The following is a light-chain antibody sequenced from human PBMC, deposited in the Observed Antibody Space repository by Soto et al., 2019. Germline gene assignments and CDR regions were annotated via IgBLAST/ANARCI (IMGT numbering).Light chain of an antibody. CDR1: SFNVGGNT. J-gene: IGLJ2*01. CDR3: ATWDDSLNGVV. V-gene: IGLV1-44*01. CDR2: SNN. Sequence: QSVLTQPPSASGTPGQRVTISCSGSSFNVGGNTVNWYQQVTGTAPKFLINSNNHRPSGVPDRFSGSKSGTSASLAISGLQSEDEGDYYCATWDDSLNGVVFGGGTKLTVL.